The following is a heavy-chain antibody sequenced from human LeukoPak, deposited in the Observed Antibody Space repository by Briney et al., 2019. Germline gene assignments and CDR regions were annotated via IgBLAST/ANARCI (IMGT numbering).Heavy chain of an antibody. V-gene: IGHV4-59*01. J-gene: IGHJ6*03. Sequence: PSETLSLTCTVSGGSISSYYWSWIRQPPGKGLEWIGYIYYSGSTNYNPSLKSRVTISVDTSKNQFSLKLSSVTAAGTAVYYCARRGYSGYNYYYYYMDVWGKGTTVTVSS. D-gene: IGHD5-12*01. CDR3: ARRGYSGYNYYYYYMDV. CDR1: GGSISSYY. CDR2: IYYSGST.